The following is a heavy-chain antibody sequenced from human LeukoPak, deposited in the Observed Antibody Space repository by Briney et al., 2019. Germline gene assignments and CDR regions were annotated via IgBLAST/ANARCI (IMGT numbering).Heavy chain of an antibody. CDR1: GGSVSSGSYY. Sequence: PLETLSLTCTVSGGSVSSGSYYWSWIRQPPGKGLEWIGYIYYSGSTNYNPSLKSRVTISVDTSKNQFSLKLSSVTAADTAVYYCARGERIAAAGPFDYWGQGTLVTVSS. V-gene: IGHV4-61*01. J-gene: IGHJ4*02. D-gene: IGHD6-13*01. CDR3: ARGERIAAAGPFDY. CDR2: IYYSGST.